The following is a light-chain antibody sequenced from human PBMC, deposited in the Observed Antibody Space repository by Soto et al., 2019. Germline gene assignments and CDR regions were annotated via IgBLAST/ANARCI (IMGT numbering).Light chain of an antibody. CDR3: SSFTGSTTWV. V-gene: IGLV2-14*01. CDR1: SIDVGGYNY. J-gene: IGLJ3*02. Sequence: QSVLTQPASVSGSPGQSITMFCPGTSIDVGGYNYVSWYQQHPGKAPKLIIYEVSNRPSGISKRFSGSKSANTASLTISGLQAEDEAEYYCSSFTGSTTWVFGGGTKLTVL. CDR2: EVS.